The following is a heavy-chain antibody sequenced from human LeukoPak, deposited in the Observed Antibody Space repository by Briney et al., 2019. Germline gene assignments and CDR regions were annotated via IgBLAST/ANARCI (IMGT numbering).Heavy chain of an antibody. Sequence: GGSLRLSCAASGFTFSSYAMSWVRQAPGKGLEWVSGISGNGAGTYYADSVKGRFTISRDNSKTTLYLQMDSLRADDTAVYYCAKGAVFRYFDWLFNYFDYWGQGTLVTVSS. V-gene: IGHV3-23*01. J-gene: IGHJ4*02. CDR3: AKGAVFRYFDWLFNYFDY. D-gene: IGHD3-9*01. CDR1: GFTFSSYA. CDR2: ISGNGAGT.